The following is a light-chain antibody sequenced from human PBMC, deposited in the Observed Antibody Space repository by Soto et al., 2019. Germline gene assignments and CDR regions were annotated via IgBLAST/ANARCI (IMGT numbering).Light chain of an antibody. J-gene: IGKJ5*01. Sequence: EIVLTQSPATLSLSPGERATLSCRASQSVSSYLAWYQQKPGQAPRLLIYDASDRATGVPARFRGSGSGTDFTLTISRLEPEDFEVYYCQQYGNSLVTFGQGTRLEIK. CDR1: QSVSSY. CDR2: DAS. V-gene: IGKV3-11*01. CDR3: QQYGNSLVT.